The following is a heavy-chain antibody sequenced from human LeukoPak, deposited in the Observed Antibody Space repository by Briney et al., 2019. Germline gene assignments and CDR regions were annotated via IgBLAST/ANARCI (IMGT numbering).Heavy chain of an antibody. J-gene: IGHJ3*02. CDR1: GYTFTSYA. V-gene: IGHV1-3*04. Sequence: GASVKVSCKASGYTFTSYAMHWVRQAPGQRLEWMGWINTDNGNTKYSQKFQGRVSITRDTSASTAYMEVSSLRSEDTAVFYCARGAYYDTYDHAFDIWGQGTVVTVSS. D-gene: IGHD3-22*01. CDR2: INTDNGNT. CDR3: ARGAYYDTYDHAFDI.